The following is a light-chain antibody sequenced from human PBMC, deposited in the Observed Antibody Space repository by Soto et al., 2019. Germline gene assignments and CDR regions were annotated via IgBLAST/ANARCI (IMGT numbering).Light chain of an antibody. CDR3: QQRSNWPLT. CDR1: QSLTTN. Sequence: EIVLTQSPATLSLSPLEIATLAFMASQSLTTNLAWYQQKPGQAPRLLIHDASTRATGIPARFSGSGSGTDFTLTISSLEPEDFAVYYCQQRSNWPLTFGGGTKVDIK. J-gene: IGKJ4*01. V-gene: IGKV3-11*01. CDR2: DAS.